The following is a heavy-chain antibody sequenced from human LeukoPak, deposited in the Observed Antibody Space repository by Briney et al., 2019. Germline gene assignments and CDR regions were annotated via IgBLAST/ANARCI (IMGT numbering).Heavy chain of an antibody. V-gene: IGHV4-59*01. J-gene: IGHJ4*02. CDR2: IYYSGST. CDR3: AREYYYDSSGSYYFDY. D-gene: IGHD3-22*01. Sequence: SETLSLTCTVSGGSISSYYWSWIRQPPGKGLKWIGYIYYSGSTNYNPSLKSRVTISVDTSKNQFSLKLSSVTAADTAVYYCAREYYYDSSGSYYFDYWGQGTLVTVSS. CDR1: GGSISSYY.